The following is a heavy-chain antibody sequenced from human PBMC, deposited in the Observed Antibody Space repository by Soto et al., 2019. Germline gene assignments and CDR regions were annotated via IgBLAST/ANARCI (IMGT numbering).Heavy chain of an antibody. V-gene: IGHV5-51*01. J-gene: IGHJ6*02. D-gene: IGHD5-18*01. CDR3: ARQSDTAIISEGVVDYYYYYGMDV. CDR1: GYSFTSYW. CDR2: IYPGDSDT. Sequence: GESLKISCKGSGYSFTSYWIGWVRQMPGKGLEWMGIIYPGDSDTRYSPSFQGQVTISADKSISTAYLQWSSLKASDTAMYYCARQSDTAIISEGVVDYYYYYGMDVWGQGTTVTVS.